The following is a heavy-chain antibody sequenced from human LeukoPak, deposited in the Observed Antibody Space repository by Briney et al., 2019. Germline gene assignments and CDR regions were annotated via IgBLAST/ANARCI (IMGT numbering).Heavy chain of an antibody. Sequence: GASVKVSCKASGYTFTSYYMHWVRQAPGQGLEWMGRINPSGGSTSYAQKFQGRVTMTRDTSTSTVYMELSSLRSEDTAVYYCAREELVRAFDIWGQGTMVTVSS. CDR1: GYTFTSYY. D-gene: IGHD6-6*01. CDR3: AREELVRAFDI. CDR2: INPSGGST. V-gene: IGHV1-46*01. J-gene: IGHJ3*02.